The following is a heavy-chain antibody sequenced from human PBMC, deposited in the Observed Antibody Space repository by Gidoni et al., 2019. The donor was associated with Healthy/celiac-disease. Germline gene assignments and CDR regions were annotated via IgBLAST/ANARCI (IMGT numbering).Heavy chain of an antibody. Sequence: EVQLVESVGGLVQPGGSLRLSSAASGFTLSSYEMNWVRQAPGKGLAWVSYISSSGSTIYYADSVKGRFTISRDNAKNSLYLQMNSLRAEDTAVYYCARPYSSSDRWFDPWGQGTLVTVSS. CDR3: ARPYSSSDRWFDP. CDR1: GFTLSSYE. V-gene: IGHV3-48*03. CDR2: ISSSGSTI. D-gene: IGHD6-13*01. J-gene: IGHJ5*02.